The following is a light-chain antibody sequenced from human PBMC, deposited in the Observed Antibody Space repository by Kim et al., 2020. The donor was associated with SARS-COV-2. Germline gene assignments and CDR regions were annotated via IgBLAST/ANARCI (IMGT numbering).Light chain of an antibody. Sequence: ESVLTQSPGTLSLSPGERATLSCWASQSLSNSHLAWYQQKPGQAPRLLIYGASTRATGIPDRFSGSGSGTDFTLTISRLEPEDFVVYYCQQYGSAPDTFGQGTKLEI. V-gene: IGKV3-20*01. CDR3: QQYGSAPDT. J-gene: IGKJ2*01. CDR2: GAS. CDR1: QSLSNSH.